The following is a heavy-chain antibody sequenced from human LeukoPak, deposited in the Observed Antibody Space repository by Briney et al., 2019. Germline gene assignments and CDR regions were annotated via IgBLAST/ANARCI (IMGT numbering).Heavy chain of an antibody. CDR3: AKDYDFWSGYAKYYFDY. CDR1: GFTFSSYG. Sequence: GGSLRLSRAASGFTFSSYGMYWVRQAPRKGLEWVAFIRYDGSNKYYADSVKGRFTISRDNSKNTLYLQMNSLRAEDTAVYYCAKDYDFWSGYAKYYFDYWGQGTLVTVSS. D-gene: IGHD3-3*01. CDR2: IRYDGSNK. J-gene: IGHJ4*02. V-gene: IGHV3-30*02.